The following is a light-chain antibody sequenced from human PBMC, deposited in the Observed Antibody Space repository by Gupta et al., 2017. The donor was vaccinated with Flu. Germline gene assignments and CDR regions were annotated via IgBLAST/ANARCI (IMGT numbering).Light chain of an antibody. Sequence: PATLSLSPGEKATLSCRASRSVGTSLAWYQQRPGQAPRLLIYDASNRATGIPARFSGGGSGTDFTLTISRLEAEDFVVYYCQQRTNWLWTFGQGTKVEI. CDR2: DAS. CDR3: QQRTNWLWT. V-gene: IGKV3-11*01. J-gene: IGKJ1*01. CDR1: RSVGTS.